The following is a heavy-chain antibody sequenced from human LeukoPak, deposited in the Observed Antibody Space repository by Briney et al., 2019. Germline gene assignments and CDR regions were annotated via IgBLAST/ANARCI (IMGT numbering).Heavy chain of an antibody. CDR1: GFTFSSYA. CDR2: ISYDGSNK. CDR3: ARDPLYYYGSGSYSTNDY. V-gene: IGHV3-30*14. D-gene: IGHD3-10*01. Sequence: GGSLRLSCAASGFTFSSYAMHWVRQAPGKGLEWVAAISYDGSNKYYADSVKGRFTISRDNSKNTLYLQMNSLRAEDTAVYYCARDPLYYYGSGSYSTNDYWGQGTLVTVSS. J-gene: IGHJ4*02.